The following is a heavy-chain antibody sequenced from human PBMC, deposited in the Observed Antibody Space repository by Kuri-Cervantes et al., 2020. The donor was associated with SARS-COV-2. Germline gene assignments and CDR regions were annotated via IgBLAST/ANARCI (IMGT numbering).Heavy chain of an antibody. Sequence: GSLRLSCTVPGGSISSYYWSWIRQPPGKGLEWIGYIYYSGSTNYNPSLKSRVTISVDTSKNQFSLKLSSVTAADTAVYYCARVFTASFDFWGQGTLVTVSS. CDR2: IYYSGST. J-gene: IGHJ4*02. CDR1: GGSISSYY. V-gene: IGHV4-59*12. CDR3: ARVFTASFDF.